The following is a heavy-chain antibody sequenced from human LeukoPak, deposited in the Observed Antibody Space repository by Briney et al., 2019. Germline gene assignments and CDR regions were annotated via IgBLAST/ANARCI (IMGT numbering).Heavy chain of an antibody. CDR2: ITSSSYT. J-gene: IGHJ4*02. CDR3: ARPTYSGSYYWFDY. CDR1: GFTFSDYY. D-gene: IGHD1-26*01. Sequence: PGGSLRLSCAASGFTFSDYYMSWIRQAPGKGLEWVSYITSSSYTNYADSVKGRFTISRDNAKNSLYLQMNSLRPEDTAVYYCARPTYSGSYYWFDYWGQGTLVTVSS. V-gene: IGHV3-11*06.